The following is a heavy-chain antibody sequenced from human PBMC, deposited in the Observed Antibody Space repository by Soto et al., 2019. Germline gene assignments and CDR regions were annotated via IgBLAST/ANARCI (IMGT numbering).Heavy chain of an antibody. CDR3: ARDLNYGSGSYEGMDV. V-gene: IGHV3-53*01. J-gene: IGHJ6*02. CDR2: IYSGGTT. D-gene: IGHD3-10*01. CDR1: GFTVSSNF. Sequence: LRLSCAAAGFTVSSNFMNWVRQAPGKGLEWVSVIYSGGTTYYADSVKGRFTISRDNSKNTVYLQMNRLRAEDTAVYYCARDLNYGSGSYEGMDVWGQGTTVTVSS.